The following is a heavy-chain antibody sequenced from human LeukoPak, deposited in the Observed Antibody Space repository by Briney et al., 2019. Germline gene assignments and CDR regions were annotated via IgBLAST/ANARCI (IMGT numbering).Heavy chain of an antibody. J-gene: IGHJ4*02. CDR3: ARRPSGSKPFDY. V-gene: IGHV4-59*08. CDR2: IYYSGST. Sequence: SETLSLTCTVSGGSISRYYWSWIRQPPGKGLEWIGYIYYSGSTNYNPSLKSRVTISVDTSKNQFSLKLSSVTAADTAVYYCARRPSGSKPFDYWGQGTLVTVSS. D-gene: IGHD6-25*01. CDR1: GGSISRYY.